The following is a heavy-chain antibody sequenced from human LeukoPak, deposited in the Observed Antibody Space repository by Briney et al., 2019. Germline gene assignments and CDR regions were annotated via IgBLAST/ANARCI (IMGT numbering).Heavy chain of an antibody. D-gene: IGHD6-13*01. CDR1: GYTFTSYY. CDR2: INPSGGST. V-gene: IGHV1-46*01. CDR3: ARNSRSGYSSSPFDY. Sequence: GASVKVSCKASGYTFTSYYMHWVRQAPGQGLEWMGIINPSGGSTSYAQKFQGRVTMTRDMSTSTVYMELSSLRSEDTAVYYCARNSRSGYSSSPFDYWGQGTLVTVSS. J-gene: IGHJ4*02.